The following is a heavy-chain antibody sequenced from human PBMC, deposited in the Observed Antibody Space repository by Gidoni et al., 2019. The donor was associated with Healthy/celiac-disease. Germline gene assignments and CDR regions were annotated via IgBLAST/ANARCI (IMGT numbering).Heavy chain of an antibody. CDR1: GFPFSSYS. Sequence: EVQLVESGGGLVQPGGSLRPSCAASGFPFSSYSMYWVRQAPGKGLEWVSYISSSSSTIYYADSVKGRFTISRDNAKNSLYLQMNSLRAEDTAVYYCARVAAKDYYYYGMDVWGQGTTVTVSS. J-gene: IGHJ6*02. CDR3: ARVAAKDYYYYGMDV. CDR2: ISSSSSTI. D-gene: IGHD2-15*01. V-gene: IGHV3-48*01.